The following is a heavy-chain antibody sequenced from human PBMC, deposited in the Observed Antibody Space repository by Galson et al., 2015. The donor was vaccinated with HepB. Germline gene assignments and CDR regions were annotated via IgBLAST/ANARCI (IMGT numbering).Heavy chain of an antibody. Sequence: SLRLSCAASGFTFSNYAMNWVRQVPGKEFQWVSAISGSGDSTYYADSVKGRFTISRDNSKNTLFLQMDGLRAEDTAMYYCARERSQSYSGDWGQGALVAVSS. J-gene: IGHJ4*02. CDR2: ISGSGDST. CDR3: ARERSQSYSGD. CDR1: GFTFSNYA. V-gene: IGHV3-23*01. D-gene: IGHD2-21*01.